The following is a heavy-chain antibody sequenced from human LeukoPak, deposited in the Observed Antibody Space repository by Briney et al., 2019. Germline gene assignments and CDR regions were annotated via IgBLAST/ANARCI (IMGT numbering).Heavy chain of an antibody. J-gene: IGHJ3*02. D-gene: IGHD2-15*01. V-gene: IGHV7-4-1*02. CDR2: INTNTGNP. CDR3: ATQTLRYCSGGSCYSVPFDI. Sequence: ASVKVSCKASGYTFTSYAMNWVRQAPGQGLERMGWINTNTGNPTYAQGFTGRFVFSLDTSVSTAYLQISSLKAEDTAVYYCATQTLRYCSGGSCYSVPFDIWGQGTMVTVSS. CDR1: GYTFTSYA.